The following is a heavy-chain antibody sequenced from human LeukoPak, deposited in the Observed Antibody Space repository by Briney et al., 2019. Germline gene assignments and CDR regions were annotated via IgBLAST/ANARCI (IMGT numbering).Heavy chain of an antibody. D-gene: IGHD6-19*01. CDR1: AFTLSSYS. V-gene: IGHV3-21*01. CDR2: ISSSSRYI. CDR3: SRDLRYSSGWYFDAFDI. J-gene: IGHJ3*02. Sequence: GRSPRLSRAPSAFTLSSYSMNSARHAPGKGLEWVSSISSSSRYIYYAHSVKGRFTISKGNAKNSLYLQINRMRAEDMAVYYCSRDLRYSSGWYFDAFDIWGQGTMVTVSS.